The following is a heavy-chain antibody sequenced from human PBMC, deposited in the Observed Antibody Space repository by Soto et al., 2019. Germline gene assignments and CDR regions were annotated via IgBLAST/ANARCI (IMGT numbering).Heavy chain of an antibody. V-gene: IGHV3-13*01. CDR3: ARGGTAMVMYYYGMDV. J-gene: IGHJ6*02. D-gene: IGHD5-18*01. CDR1: GFTCSSYD. Sequence: EVQLVESGGGLVQPGGSLRLSCAASGFTCSSYDMHWVRQATGKGMEWVSAIGTAGDTYYPGSVKGRFTISRENAKNSLYLQMNSLRAGDTAVYYCARGGTAMVMYYYGMDVWGQGTTVTVSS. CDR2: IGTAGDT.